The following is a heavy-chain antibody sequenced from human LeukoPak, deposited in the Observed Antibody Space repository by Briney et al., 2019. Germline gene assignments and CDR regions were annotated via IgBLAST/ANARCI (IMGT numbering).Heavy chain of an antibody. V-gene: IGHV3-30*02. Sequence: GGSLRLSCAASGFTFSSYGMHWVRQAPGKGLEWVAFIRYDGSNKYYADSVKGRFIISRDNSKNTLYLQMNSLRAEDTAVYYCAKDSKTYSGSYGVDYWGQGTLVTVSS. J-gene: IGHJ4*02. CDR2: IRYDGSNK. CDR3: AKDSKTYSGSYGVDY. D-gene: IGHD1-26*01. CDR1: GFTFSSYG.